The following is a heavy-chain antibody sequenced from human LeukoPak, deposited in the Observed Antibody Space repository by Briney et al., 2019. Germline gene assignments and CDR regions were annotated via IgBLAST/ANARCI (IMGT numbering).Heavy chain of an antibody. CDR2: IKQDGSEK. CDR1: GFTFSRDS. CDR3: VRAGGY. D-gene: IGHD3-10*01. Sequence: GGSLRLSCAASGFTFSRDSMNWVRQAPGKGLEWVANIKQDGSEKYYVDSVKGRFTISRDNAKNSLYLQMNSLRAEDSAIYYCVRAGGYWGQGTLVTVSS. J-gene: IGHJ4*02. V-gene: IGHV3-7*01.